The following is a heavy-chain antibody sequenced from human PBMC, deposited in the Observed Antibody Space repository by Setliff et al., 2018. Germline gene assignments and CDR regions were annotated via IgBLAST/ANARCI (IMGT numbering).Heavy chain of an antibody. Sequence: PSETLSLTCAVSGGSISSPNWWNWVRQPPGKGLEWIGEIYHSGTPNYNPSLKSRVTMSVDKSRNQFSLRLTSVTAADTAVYYCARIITTKASAADFDYWGQGTLVTVSS. V-gene: IGHV4-4*02. CDR1: GGSISSPNW. CDR3: ARIITTKASAADFDY. CDR2: IYHSGTP. D-gene: IGHD1-1*01. J-gene: IGHJ4*02.